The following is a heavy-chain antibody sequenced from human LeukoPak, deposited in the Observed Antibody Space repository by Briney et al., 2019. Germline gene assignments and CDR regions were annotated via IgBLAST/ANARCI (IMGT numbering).Heavy chain of an antibody. V-gene: IGHV1-46*04. CDR1: GYTFTSYY. Sequence: GASVKVSCKASGYTFTSYYMYWVRQAPGQGLEWMGIINPSGGSTNYAQKLQGRVTVTRDTSTSTVYMELSSLRSEDTAVYYCAKGPRITLVRGGQWYYYMDVWGKGTTVTISS. CDR2: INPSGGST. CDR3: AKGPRITLVRGGQWYYYMDV. J-gene: IGHJ6*03. D-gene: IGHD3-10*01.